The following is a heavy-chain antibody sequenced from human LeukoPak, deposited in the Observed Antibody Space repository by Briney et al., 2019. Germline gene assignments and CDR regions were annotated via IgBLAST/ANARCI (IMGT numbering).Heavy chain of an antibody. CDR2: IIPILGIA. CDR3: ARDPLGGGDGSGSYYSYYYYYGMDV. Sequence: SVKVSCKASGGTFSSYAISWVRQAPGQGLEWMGRIIPILGIANYAQKFQGRVTITADKSTSTAYMELSSLRSEDTAVYYCARDPLGGGDGSGSYYSYYYYYGMDVWGQGTTVTVSS. D-gene: IGHD3-10*01. V-gene: IGHV1-69*04. CDR1: GGTFSSYA. J-gene: IGHJ6*02.